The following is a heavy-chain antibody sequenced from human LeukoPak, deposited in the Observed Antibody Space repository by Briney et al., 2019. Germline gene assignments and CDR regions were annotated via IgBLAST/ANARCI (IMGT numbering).Heavy chain of an antibody. CDR2: ISSNGGST. Sequence: GGSLRLSCAASGFTFSSYAMHWVRQAPGKGLEYVSAISSNGGSTYYANSVKGRFTISRDNSKNTLYLQMGSLRAEDMAVYYCARAPYYYGSGSYPWGQGTLVTVSS. CDR1: GFTFSSYA. J-gene: IGHJ5*02. CDR3: ARAPYYYGSGSYP. V-gene: IGHV3-64*01. D-gene: IGHD3-10*01.